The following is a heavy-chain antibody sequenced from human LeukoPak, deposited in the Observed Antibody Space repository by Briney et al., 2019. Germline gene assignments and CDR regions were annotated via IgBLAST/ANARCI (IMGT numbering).Heavy chain of an antibody. J-gene: IGHJ3*02. V-gene: IGHV4-30-4*01. Sequence: SQTLSLTCTVSGGSISSGDYYWSWIRQPPGKGLEWIGYIYYSGSTYYNPSLKSRVTISVDTSKNQFSLKLSSVTAADTAGYYCARVGGGSYGSGSYPDAFDSWGQGTMVTVSS. CDR1: GGSISSGDYY. CDR2: IYYSGST. D-gene: IGHD3-10*01. CDR3: ARVGGGSYGSGSYPDAFDS.